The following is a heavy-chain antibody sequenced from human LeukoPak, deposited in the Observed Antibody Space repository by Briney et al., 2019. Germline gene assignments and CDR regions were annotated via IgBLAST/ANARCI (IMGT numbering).Heavy chain of an antibody. CDR3: AKTTVVIITPSFFYFDY. CDR1: GFNFNTYA. J-gene: IGHJ4*02. CDR2: LSGSGATT. D-gene: IGHD3-22*01. V-gene: IGHV3-23*01. Sequence: GGSLRLSCAAPGFNFNTYAMSWVRQAPGKGLEWVSVLSGSGATTYYADSVKGRFTISRDNSKNTLYLQMNSLRAEDTAVYYCAKTTVVIITPSFFYFDYWGQGTLVTVSS.